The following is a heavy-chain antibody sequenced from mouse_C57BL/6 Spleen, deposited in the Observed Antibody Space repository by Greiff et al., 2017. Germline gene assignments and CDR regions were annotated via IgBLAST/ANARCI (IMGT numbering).Heavy chain of an antibody. CDR3: ARGYYSGYFDV. J-gene: IGHJ1*03. Sequence: VQLQQSGPVLVKPGASVKMSCKASGYTFTDYCMNWVKQSHGKSLEWIGVINPYNGGTSYNQKFKGKATLTVDKSSSTAYMELNSLTSEDSAVYYCARGYYSGYFDVWGTGTTVTVSS. V-gene: IGHV1-19*01. CDR2: INPYNGGT. CDR1: GYTFTDYC. D-gene: IGHD2-12*01.